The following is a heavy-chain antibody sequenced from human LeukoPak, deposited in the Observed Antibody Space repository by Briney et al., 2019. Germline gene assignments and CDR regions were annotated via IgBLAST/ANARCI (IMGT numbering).Heavy chain of an antibody. CDR3: AKENYGDYVAHYYYYYMDV. J-gene: IGHJ6*03. CDR2: IWYDGSNN. D-gene: IGHD4-17*01. CDR1: GFTFSSYG. Sequence: GGSLRLSCAATGFTFSSYGMHWVGQAPGKGLEGVAVIWYDGSNNYYADYVKARFTISRGNSKNTLYLQMNSLRAEDTAVYYCAKENYGDYVAHYYYYYMDVWGKGTTVTVSS. V-gene: IGHV3-33*06.